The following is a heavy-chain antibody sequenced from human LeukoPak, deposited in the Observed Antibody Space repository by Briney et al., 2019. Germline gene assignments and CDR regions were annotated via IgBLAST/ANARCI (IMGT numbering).Heavy chain of an antibody. J-gene: IGHJ5*02. D-gene: IGHD1-1*01. V-gene: IGHV3-7*01. CDR1: GFTISRYW. Sequence: GGSLRLSCGASGFTISRYWTSWVRQAPGKGLEWVANIKQDGSERTYVDSVKGRFTISRDNAKNSLYLQMNSLRVEDTAMYYCARDGGTDWYDPWGQGTLVTVSS. CDR2: IKQDGSER. CDR3: ARDGGTDWYDP.